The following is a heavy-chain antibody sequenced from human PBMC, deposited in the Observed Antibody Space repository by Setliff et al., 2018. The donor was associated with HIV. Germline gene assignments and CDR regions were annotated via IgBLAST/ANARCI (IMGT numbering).Heavy chain of an antibody. CDR3: ARGCNSGCLDH. CDR2: INPHSGAT. J-gene: IGHJ4*02. V-gene: IGHV1-2*02. Sequence: ASVKVSCKVSGDTFRSRAFNWVRQAPGQGPEWMGGINPHSGATNFAQKFRDRVTMTRDTSITTAYLALNGLKYDDPAIYFGARGCNSGCLDHWGQGTLVTVSS. D-gene: IGHD6-19*01. CDR1: GDTFRSRA.